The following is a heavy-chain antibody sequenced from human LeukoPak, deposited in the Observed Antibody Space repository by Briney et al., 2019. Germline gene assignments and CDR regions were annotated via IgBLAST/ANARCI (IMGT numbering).Heavy chain of an antibody. V-gene: IGHV4-34*01. Sequence: SETLSLTCAVYGGSFSGYYWSWIRQPPGKGLEWIGEINHSGSTNYNPSLKSRVTISVDTSKNQFSLKLSSVTAADTAVYYCARLIRRSYQLDYWGQGTLVTVSS. D-gene: IGHD2-2*01. CDR2: INHSGST. CDR1: GGSFSGYY. CDR3: ARLIRRSYQLDY. J-gene: IGHJ4*02.